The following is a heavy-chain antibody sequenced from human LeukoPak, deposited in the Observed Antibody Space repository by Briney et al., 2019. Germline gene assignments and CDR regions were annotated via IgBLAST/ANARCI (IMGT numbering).Heavy chain of an antibody. CDR2: IYHSGST. V-gene: IGHV4-38-2*02. D-gene: IGHD3-3*01. CDR1: GYSISSGYY. Sequence: SETLSLTCTVSGYSISSGYYWGWIRQPPGKRLEWIGSIYHSGSTYYNPSLKSRVTISVDTSKNQFSLKLSSVTAADTAVYYCARESFWSGYYISYFDYWGQGTLVNVSS. CDR3: ARESFWSGYYISYFDY. J-gene: IGHJ4*02.